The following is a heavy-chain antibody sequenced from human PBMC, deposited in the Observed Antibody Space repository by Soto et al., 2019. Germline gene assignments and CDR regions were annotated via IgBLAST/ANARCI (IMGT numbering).Heavy chain of an antibody. V-gene: IGHV3-30*01. Sequence: GGSLRLSCAASGFTFSSYAMHWVRQAPGKGLEWVAVISTDGRDKYHADSAKGRFTISRDNSKNTLFLQMNSLRPEDTAVYYCAKDHDLAAAGYYFDYWGQGTLVTV. D-gene: IGHD6-13*01. J-gene: IGHJ4*02. CDR2: ISTDGRDK. CDR1: GFTFSSYA. CDR3: AKDHDLAAAGYYFDY.